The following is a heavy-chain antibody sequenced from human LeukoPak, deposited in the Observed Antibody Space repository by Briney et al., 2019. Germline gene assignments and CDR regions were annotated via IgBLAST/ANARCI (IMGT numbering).Heavy chain of an antibody. CDR2: IYHSGST. Sequence: PSETLSLTCAVPGGSISSGGYSWSWIRQPPGKGLEWIGYIYHSGSTYYNPSLKSRVTISVDRSKNQFSLKLSSVTAADTAVYYCARVGRGGYSYGDYFDYWGQGTLVTVSS. CDR3: ARVGRGGYSYGDYFDY. D-gene: IGHD5-18*01. CDR1: GGSISSGGYS. J-gene: IGHJ4*02. V-gene: IGHV4-30-2*01.